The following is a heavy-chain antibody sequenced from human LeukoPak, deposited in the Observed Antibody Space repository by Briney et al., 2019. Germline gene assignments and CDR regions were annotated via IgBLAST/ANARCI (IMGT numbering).Heavy chain of an antibody. Sequence: SVKVSCKASGGTFSSYAISWVRQAPGQGLEWMGRIIPIFGIANYAQKFQGRVTITADKSTSTAYMELSSLRSEDTAVYYCASQGVDYYDSSRSAFDIWGQGTMVTVSS. D-gene: IGHD3-22*01. CDR3: ASQGVDYYDSSRSAFDI. J-gene: IGHJ3*02. V-gene: IGHV1-69*04. CDR1: GGTFSSYA. CDR2: IIPIFGIA.